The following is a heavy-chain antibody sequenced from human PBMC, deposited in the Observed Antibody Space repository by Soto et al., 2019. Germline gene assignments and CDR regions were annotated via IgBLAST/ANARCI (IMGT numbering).Heavy chain of an antibody. CDR2: IIPIFGTA. CDR1: GGTFSSYP. V-gene: IGHV1-69*13. D-gene: IGHD3-9*01. J-gene: IGHJ6*02. CDR3: ARPVLRYFDWLTDYYHYGMDV. Sequence: SVKGLRKASGGTFSSYPISWVRQAPGQEHEWMGGIIPIFGTANYAQKFQGSVTITAVDSTSTAYMELSCLRSEDTAVYYCARPVLRYFDWLTDYYHYGMDVWGQGTPVTVSS.